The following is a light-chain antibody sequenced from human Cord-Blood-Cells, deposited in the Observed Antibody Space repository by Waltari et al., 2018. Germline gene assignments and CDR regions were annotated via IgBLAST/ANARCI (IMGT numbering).Light chain of an antibody. CDR2: AAS. Sequence: EIVLTHSPATLSLSPGERATLSCRASQSVSIYLAWYQQKPGQAPRLLIYAASNRATGIPARFSGSGSGTDFTLTISSLEPEDFAVYYCQQRSNWYTFGQGTKLEIK. CDR1: QSVSIY. CDR3: QQRSNWYT. V-gene: IGKV3-11*01. J-gene: IGKJ2*01.